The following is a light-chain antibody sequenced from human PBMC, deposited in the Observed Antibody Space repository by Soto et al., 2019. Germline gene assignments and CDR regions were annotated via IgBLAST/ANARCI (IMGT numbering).Light chain of an antibody. Sequence: SYELTQPPSVSVAPGQTASISCGGSDIGDRSVHWYQQKPGQAPLLVIYFDDDRPSAIPERFSGSNSQNTATLTISRVEAGDEADYFCQVWDSTRDVVVFGGGTKVTVL. J-gene: IGLJ2*01. CDR3: QVWDSTRDVVV. CDR2: FDD. V-gene: IGLV3-21*04. CDR1: DIGDRS.